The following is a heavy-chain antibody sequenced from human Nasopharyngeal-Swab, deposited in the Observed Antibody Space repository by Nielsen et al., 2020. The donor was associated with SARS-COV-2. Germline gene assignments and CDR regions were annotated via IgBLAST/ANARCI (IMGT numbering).Heavy chain of an antibody. J-gene: IGHJ4*02. Sequence: GESLKISCAASGFTFRSYAMSWVRQAPGRGLEWVSTINNSGGNTYYADSVKGHFTISRDNSKNTLYLQMSSLRAEDTAVYYCARRYYYEDYWGQGTLVTVSS. CDR1: GFTFRSYA. V-gene: IGHV3-23*01. CDR2: INNSGGNT. CDR3: ARRYYYEDY. D-gene: IGHD3-22*01.